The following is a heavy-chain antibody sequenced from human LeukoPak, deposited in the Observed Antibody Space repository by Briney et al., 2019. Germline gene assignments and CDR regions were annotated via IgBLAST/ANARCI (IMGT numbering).Heavy chain of an antibody. D-gene: IGHD3-10*01. J-gene: IGHJ3*02. V-gene: IGHV5-51*01. CDR2: IYPADSDT. Sequence: GESLKISCKGSGYSFTSYWIGWVRQMPGKDLEWMGIIYPADSDTRYNPSFQGRVTISADKSISTAYLQWSSLKASDTAMYYCARHWVLDIWGQGTMVTVSS. CDR3: ARHWVLDI. CDR1: GYSFTSYW.